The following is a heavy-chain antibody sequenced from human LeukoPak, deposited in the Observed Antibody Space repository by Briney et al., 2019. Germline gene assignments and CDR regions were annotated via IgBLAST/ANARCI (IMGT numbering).Heavy chain of an antibody. J-gene: IGHJ4*02. CDR3: ARHDRIIASPLV. Sequence: PGGSLRLSCAASGFTFSSYWMTWVRQAPGKGLEWIGSIYYSGTTYYNPSLKSRLTISVDTSKNQFSLNLSSVTAADTAVYYCARHDRIIASPLVWGQGILVTVSS. V-gene: IGHV4-39*01. D-gene: IGHD2/OR15-2a*01. CDR1: GFTFSSYW. CDR2: IYYSGTT.